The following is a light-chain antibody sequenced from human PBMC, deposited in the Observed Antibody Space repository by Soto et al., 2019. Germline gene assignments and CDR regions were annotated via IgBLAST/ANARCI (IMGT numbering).Light chain of an antibody. Sequence: QSALTQPASVSGSPGQSITISCTGTSSDVGSYNLVSWYQQHPGKAPKLMIYEDSKRPSGVSNRFSGSKSGNTGSLTNSGLQAEDEADYYCCSFAGSSPWVFGGGTKLTV. CDR2: EDS. CDR3: CSFAGSSPWV. J-gene: IGLJ3*02. V-gene: IGLV2-23*01. CDR1: SSDVGSYNL.